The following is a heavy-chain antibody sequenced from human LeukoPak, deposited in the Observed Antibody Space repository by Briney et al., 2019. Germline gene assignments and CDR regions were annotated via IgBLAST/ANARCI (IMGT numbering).Heavy chain of an antibody. CDR3: EKALRSHSSGWCDAFDI. Sequence: ASVKVSCKASGYTFTSYAMNWVRQAPGQGLEWMGWINTNTGNPTYAQGFTGRFVFSLDTSVSTAYLQISRLKAEDTAVYYCEKALRSHSSGWCDAFDIWGQGTMVTVSS. J-gene: IGHJ3*02. CDR2: INTNTGNP. V-gene: IGHV7-4-1*02. CDR1: GYTFTSYA. D-gene: IGHD6-19*01.